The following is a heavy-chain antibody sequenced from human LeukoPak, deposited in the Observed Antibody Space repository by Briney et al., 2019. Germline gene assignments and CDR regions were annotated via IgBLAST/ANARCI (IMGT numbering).Heavy chain of an antibody. Sequence: SETLSLTCAVYGGSFSGYYWSWIRQPPGKGLDWIGEINHSGSTNYNPSLKSRVTISVDTSKNQFSLKLSSVTAADTAVYYCARSPGWLLRGNWFDPWGQGTLVTVSS. V-gene: IGHV4-34*01. CDR2: INHSGST. CDR1: GGSFSGYY. J-gene: IGHJ5*02. D-gene: IGHD3-22*01. CDR3: ARSPGWLLRGNWFDP.